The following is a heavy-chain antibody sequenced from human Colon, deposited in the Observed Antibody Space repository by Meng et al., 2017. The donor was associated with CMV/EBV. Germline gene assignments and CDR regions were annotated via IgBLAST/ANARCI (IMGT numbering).Heavy chain of an antibody. J-gene: IGHJ6*02. CDR2: ISSGGVTI. D-gene: IGHD3-10*01. CDR3: ARGRGRGYGMAV. V-gene: IGHV3-48*03. Sequence: GESLKISCVASGFSFSTSEMNWVRQAPGKGLEWVSYISSGGVTINYADSVKGRFTISRDNAKNSLYLQMNSLRAEDTAIYYCARGRGRGYGMAVWGQGTTVTVSS. CDR1: GFSFSTSE.